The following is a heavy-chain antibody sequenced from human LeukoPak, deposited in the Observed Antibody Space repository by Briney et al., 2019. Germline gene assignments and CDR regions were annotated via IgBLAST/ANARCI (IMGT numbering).Heavy chain of an antibody. V-gene: IGHV1-46*01. J-gene: IGHJ5*02. CDR1: GYTFTAYA. Sequence: ASVKVSCKSSGYTFTAYAMHWVRQAPGQGLEWMGIINPSDGTTTYAQKFQGRVTMTRDTSTSTVYMKLSSLRSEDTDTAVYYCARGGVDHNWFDPWGQGTLVTVSS. CDR2: INPSDGTT. CDR3: ARGGVDHNWFDP.